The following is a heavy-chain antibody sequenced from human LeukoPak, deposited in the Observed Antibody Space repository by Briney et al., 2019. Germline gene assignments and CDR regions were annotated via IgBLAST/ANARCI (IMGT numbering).Heavy chain of an antibody. Sequence: SETLSLTRAVYGGSFSGYYWSWIRQPPGKGLEWIGEINHSGSTNYNPSLKSRVTISVDTSKNQSSLKLSSVTAADTAVYYCARLRKDYDSSGYYWARYNWFDPWGQGTLVTVSS. J-gene: IGHJ5*02. CDR1: GGSFSGYY. CDR2: INHSGST. V-gene: IGHV4-34*01. D-gene: IGHD3-22*01. CDR3: ARLRKDYDSSGYYWARYNWFDP.